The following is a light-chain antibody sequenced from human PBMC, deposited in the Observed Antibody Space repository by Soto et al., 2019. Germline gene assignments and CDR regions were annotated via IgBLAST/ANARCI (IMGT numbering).Light chain of an antibody. V-gene: IGKV3-20*01. CDR3: QQYGSSPT. CDR2: GAS. Sequence: EIVLTQSPGTLSLSPGDRATLSCRASQSVKNNYLVWYQQKVGQAPRLLMSGASSRATGIPDRFIGSGSGTDFTLTISRLEPEDFAVYYCQQYGSSPTFGQGTRLEIK. J-gene: IGKJ5*01. CDR1: QSVKNNY.